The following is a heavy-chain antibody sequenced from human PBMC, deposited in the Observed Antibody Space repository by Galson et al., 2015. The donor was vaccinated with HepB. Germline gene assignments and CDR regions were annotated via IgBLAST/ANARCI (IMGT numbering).Heavy chain of an antibody. V-gene: IGHV3-74*01. CDR1: GFTFSSYW. CDR3: ARDFSTPGYSSGWYFDY. J-gene: IGHJ4*02. Sequence: SLRLSGAASGFTFSSYWMHWVRQAPGKGLVWVSRINSDGSSTSYADSVKGRFTISRDNAKNTLYLQMNSLRAEDTAVYYCARDFSTPGYSSGWYFDYWGQGTLVTVSS. CDR2: INSDGSST. D-gene: IGHD6-19*01.